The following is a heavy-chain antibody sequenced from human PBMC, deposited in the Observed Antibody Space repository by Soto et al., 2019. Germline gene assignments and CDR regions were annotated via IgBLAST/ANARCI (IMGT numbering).Heavy chain of an antibody. V-gene: IGHV4-39*01. D-gene: IGHD3-16*01. J-gene: IGHJ4*02. Sequence: SETLSLTCTVSGGSISSSSYYWGWIRQPPGKGLEWIGSIYYSGSTYYNPSLKSRVTISVDTSKNQFSLKLSSVTAAVTAVYYCARHFLRFKDFDDWGQGTLVTVSS. CDR2: IYYSGST. CDR1: GGSISSSSYY. CDR3: ARHFLRFKDFDD.